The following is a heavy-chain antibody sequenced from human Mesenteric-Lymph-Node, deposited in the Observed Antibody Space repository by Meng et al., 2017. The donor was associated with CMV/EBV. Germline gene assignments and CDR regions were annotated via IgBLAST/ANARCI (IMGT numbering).Heavy chain of an antibody. CDR1: GFTFSSYG. V-gene: IGHV3-30*19. D-gene: IGHD2-21*01. CDR3: ARSCGGDCQTLNY. CDR2: ISFDGSNK. J-gene: IGHJ4*02. Sequence: GESLKISCAASGFTFSSYGMHWVRQAPGKGLEWVAVISFDGSNKYYADSVRGRFTISRDNSNNTLYLQMNSLRTEDTAVYYCARSCGGDCQTLNYWGQGTLVTVSS.